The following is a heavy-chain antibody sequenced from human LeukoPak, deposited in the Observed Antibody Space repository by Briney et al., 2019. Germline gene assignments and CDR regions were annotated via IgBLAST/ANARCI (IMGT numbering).Heavy chain of an antibody. CDR2: ISSSGSSI. V-gene: IGHV3-48*01. Sequence: PGGSLRLSCAASGFTFSNYNMNWVRQAPGKGLEWVSYISSSGSSIYYADSVKGRFTISRDNAKNSLYLQMNSLRAEDTAVYYCAGDASGRRGSYPDWGQGTLVTVSS. CDR1: GFTFSNYN. D-gene: IGHD3-10*01. J-gene: IGHJ4*02. CDR3: AGDASGRRGSYPD.